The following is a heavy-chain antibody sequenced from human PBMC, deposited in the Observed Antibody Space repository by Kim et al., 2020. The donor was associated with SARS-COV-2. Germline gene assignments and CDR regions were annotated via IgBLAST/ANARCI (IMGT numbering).Heavy chain of an antibody. J-gene: IGHJ6*02. CDR2: DKTKSYTI. CDR1: GFISSDYY. V-gene: IGHV3-72*01. Sequence: GGSLRLSCVASGFISSDYYMDWVRQARDKTKSYTIEYAASVKGRFTISRDDSKNSLYLQMNSLKIEDTAVYHCVKALAAARPIMDVWGQGTTVTVSS. CDR3: VKALAAARPIMDV. D-gene: IGHD6-6*01.